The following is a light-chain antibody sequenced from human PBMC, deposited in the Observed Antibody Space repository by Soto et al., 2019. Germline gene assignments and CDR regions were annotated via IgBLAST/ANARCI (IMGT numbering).Light chain of an antibody. CDR3: QQSYSTPPEWT. CDR1: QTVSSY. J-gene: IGKJ1*01. CDR2: DAS. Sequence: DIQLTQSPSFLSASVGDRVTITCRASQTVSSYLVWYQQKPGKAPKVLITDASTLQSGVPSRFSGSGFGTEFTLTIRGLQPEDVATYYCQQSYSTPPEWTFGQGTKVEIK. V-gene: IGKV1-9*01.